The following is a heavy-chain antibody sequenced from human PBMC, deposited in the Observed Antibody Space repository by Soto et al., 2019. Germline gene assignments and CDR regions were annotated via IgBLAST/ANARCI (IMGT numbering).Heavy chain of an antibody. V-gene: IGHV4-59*13. CDR1: GGSISSYY. CDR2: IYYSGST. Sequence: SETLSLTCTVSGGSISSYYWSWIRQPPGKGLEWIGYIYYSGSTNYNPSLKSRVTISVDTSKNQFSLKLSSVTAADTAVYYCARSKVATILSYWGQGTLVTVSS. J-gene: IGHJ4*02. D-gene: IGHD5-12*01. CDR3: ARSKVATILSY.